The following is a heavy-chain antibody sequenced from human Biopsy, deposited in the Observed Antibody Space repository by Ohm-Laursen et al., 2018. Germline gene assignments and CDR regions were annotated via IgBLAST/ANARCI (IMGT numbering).Heavy chain of an antibody. CDR2: IIPMLGTV. Sequence: SVKVSCKASGGTFSKYGISWVRQAPGQGLEWMGGIIPMLGTVQYARRLRGRVTITADKATSTATMELRSLRSDDTAVYYCARATNSTGWPYYYFYGMDVWGQGTTVTVSS. CDR3: ARATNSTGWPYYYFYGMDV. V-gene: IGHV1-69*10. CDR1: GGTFSKYG. J-gene: IGHJ6*02. D-gene: IGHD2/OR15-2a*01.